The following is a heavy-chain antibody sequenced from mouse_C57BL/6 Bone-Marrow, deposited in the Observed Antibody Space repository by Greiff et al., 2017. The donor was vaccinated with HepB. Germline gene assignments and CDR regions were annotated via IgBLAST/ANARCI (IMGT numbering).Heavy chain of an antibody. J-gene: IGHJ2*01. D-gene: IGHD3-2*02. CDR1: GYSFTGYY. Sequence: EVKLQESGPELVKPGASVKISCKASGYSFTGYYMNWVKQSPEKSLEWIGEINPSTGGTTYNQKFKAKATLTVDKSSSTAYMQLKSLTSEDSAVYYCARSEDSSGYFDYWGQGTTLTVSS. V-gene: IGHV1-42*01. CDR3: ARSEDSSGYFDY. CDR2: INPSTGGT.